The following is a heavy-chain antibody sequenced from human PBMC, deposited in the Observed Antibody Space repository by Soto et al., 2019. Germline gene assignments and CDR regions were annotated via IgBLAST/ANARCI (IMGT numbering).Heavy chain of an antibody. CDR3: ARGWGRIFDY. CDR2: INHSGST. D-gene: IGHD7-27*01. J-gene: IGHJ4*02. Sequence: QVQLQQWGAGLLKPSETLSLTCAVYGGSFSGYYWNWIRQPQGKGLEWIGEINHSGSTNYNPSLKSRVTLSVDTSKNQFSLKLSSVTAADTAVYYCARGWGRIFDYWGQGTLVTVSS. CDR1: GGSFSGYY. V-gene: IGHV4-34*01.